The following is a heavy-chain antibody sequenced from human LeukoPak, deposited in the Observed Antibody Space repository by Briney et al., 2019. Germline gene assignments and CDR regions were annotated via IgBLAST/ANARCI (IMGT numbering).Heavy chain of an antibody. Sequence: ASVKVSCKTSGGTFSSYAISWVRQAPGQGFEWMGRIIPILGIANYAQKFQGRATITADKSTSTAYMELSSLRSEDTAVYYCARPLRIAAAGYLDYWGQGTLVTVSS. D-gene: IGHD6-13*01. J-gene: IGHJ4*02. CDR1: GGTFSSYA. CDR2: IIPILGIA. V-gene: IGHV1-69*04. CDR3: ARPLRIAAAGYLDY.